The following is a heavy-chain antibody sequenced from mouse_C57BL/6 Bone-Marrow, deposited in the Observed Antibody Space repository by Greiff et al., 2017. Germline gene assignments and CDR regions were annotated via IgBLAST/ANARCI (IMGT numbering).Heavy chain of an antibody. CDR2: INPGSGGT. CDR3: ARSPYYYGSSYPAWFAY. V-gene: IGHV1-54*01. D-gene: IGHD1-1*01. CDR1: GYAFTNYL. J-gene: IGHJ3*01. Sequence: VKLMESGAELVRPGTSVKVSCKASGYAFTNYLIEWVKQRPGQGLEWIGVINPGSGGTNYNEKFKGKATLTADKSSSTAYMQLSSLTSEDSAVYFCARSPYYYGSSYPAWFAYWGQGTLVTVSA.